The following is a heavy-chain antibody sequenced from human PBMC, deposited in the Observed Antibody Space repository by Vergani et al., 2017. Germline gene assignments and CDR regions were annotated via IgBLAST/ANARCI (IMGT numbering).Heavy chain of an antibody. CDR1: GFTFRMYA. CDR3: AKDVAAAAPGLYGMDV. J-gene: IGHJ6*02. CDR2: ISWNSGSI. D-gene: IGHD6-13*01. V-gene: IGHV3-9*01. Sequence: EVQLLESGGGLVQPGGSLRLSCAASGFTFRMYAMSWVRQAPGKGLEWVSGISWNSGSIGYADSVKGRFTISRDNAKNSLYLQMNSLRAEDTALYYCAKDVAAAAPGLYGMDVWGQGTTVTVSS.